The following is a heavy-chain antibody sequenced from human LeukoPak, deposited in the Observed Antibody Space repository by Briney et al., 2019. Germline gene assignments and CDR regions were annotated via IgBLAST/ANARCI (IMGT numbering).Heavy chain of an antibody. Sequence: GGSLRLSCTASGFTFGDYAMSWVRQAPGKGLEWVGFIRSKAYGGTTEYAASVKGRFTISRDDSKSIAYLQMNSLKTEDTAVYYCTRDSSGYTFPIQPIDYWGQGTLVTVSS. J-gene: IGHJ4*02. V-gene: IGHV3-49*04. CDR2: IRSKAYGGTT. CDR1: GFTFGDYA. D-gene: IGHD3-22*01. CDR3: TRDSSGYTFPIQPIDY.